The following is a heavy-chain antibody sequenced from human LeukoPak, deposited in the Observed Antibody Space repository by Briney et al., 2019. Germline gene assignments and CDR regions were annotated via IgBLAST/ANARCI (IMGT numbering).Heavy chain of an antibody. CDR2: INHSGST. V-gene: IGHV4-34*01. CDR1: GGSFSGYY. CDR3: ARGRRGLYYYDSSGPLFDY. D-gene: IGHD3-22*01. J-gene: IGHJ4*02. Sequence: PSETLSLTCAVYGGSFSGYYWSWIRLPPGKGLEWIGEINHSGSTNYNPSLKSRVTISVDTSKNQFSLKLSSVTAADTAVYYCARGRRGLYYYDSSGPLFDYWGQGTLVTVSS.